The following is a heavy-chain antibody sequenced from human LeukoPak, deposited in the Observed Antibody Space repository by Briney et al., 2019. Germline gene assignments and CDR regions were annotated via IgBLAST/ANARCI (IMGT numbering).Heavy chain of an antibody. D-gene: IGHD7-27*01. CDR1: GLTFSTYS. CDR3: VRDRDWGFDY. CDR2: ISSDTI. J-gene: IGHJ4*02. Sequence: GGSLRLSCAASGLTFSTYSMNWVRQAPGQGLQWVSYISSDTISYADSVKGRFTISRDNVKNSLYLQMNSLRAEDTAVYYCVRDRDWGFDYWGQGTLVSVSS. V-gene: IGHV3-48*01.